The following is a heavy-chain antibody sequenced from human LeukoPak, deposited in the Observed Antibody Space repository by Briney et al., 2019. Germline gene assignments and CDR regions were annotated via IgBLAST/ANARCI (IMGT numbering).Heavy chain of an antibody. CDR2: INTSGGST. D-gene: IGHD6-13*01. Sequence: ASVKVSCKASGYTFTSYYMNWVRQAPGQGLEWVGMINTSGGSTSYAQKFQGSATMTMDTSTSTVYIELSSLRSEDTAVYYCPRSLGARKWASSLNFYYWGQGTLVTVSS. CDR1: GYTFTSYY. CDR3: PRSLGARKWASSLNFYY. J-gene: IGHJ4*02. V-gene: IGHV1-46*01.